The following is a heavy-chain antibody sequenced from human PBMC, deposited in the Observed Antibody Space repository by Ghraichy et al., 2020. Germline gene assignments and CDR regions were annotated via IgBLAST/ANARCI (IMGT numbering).Heavy chain of an antibody. V-gene: IGHV1-18*01. CDR1: GYAFTSYG. Sequence: ASVKVSCKASGYAFTSYGISWVRQAPGQGLELMGWINAYNGDTNYAQNLQGRVTMTTDTSTGTVYLCLRSLRSDDTAVYYCATLLMPVTTNDALDIWGQGTMVTGSS. CDR2: INAYNGDT. CDR3: ATLLMPVTTNDALDI. D-gene: IGHD4-17*01. J-gene: IGHJ3*02.